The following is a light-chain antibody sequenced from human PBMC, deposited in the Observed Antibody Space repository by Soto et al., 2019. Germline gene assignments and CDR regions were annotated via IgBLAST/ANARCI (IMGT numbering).Light chain of an antibody. CDR1: SSDVGGYNY. J-gene: IGLJ2*01. Sequence: QSVLTQPPSASGSPGQSVTISCTGTSSDVGGYNYVSWYQQHPGKAPKLMISDVSKRPSGVPDRFSGSKSGNTASLTVSGRQAEDEADYYCSSFAGNNNVVFGGGTKLTVL. V-gene: IGLV2-8*01. CDR3: SSFAGNNNVV. CDR2: DVS.